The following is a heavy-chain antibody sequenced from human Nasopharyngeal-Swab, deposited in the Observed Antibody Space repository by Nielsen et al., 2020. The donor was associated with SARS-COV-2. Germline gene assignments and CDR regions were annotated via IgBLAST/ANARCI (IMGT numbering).Heavy chain of an antibody. D-gene: IGHD4-17*01. J-gene: IGHJ4*02. CDR3: ARGDYGDYYYFDY. V-gene: IGHV3-13*01. Sequence: GGSLRLSCAASGFTFSSYDMHWVRQATGKGLEWVSAIATAGDTYYPGSVKGRFTISRENAKNSLYLQMNSLRVGDTAVYYCARGDYGDYYYFDYWGQGTLVTVSS. CDR2: IATAGDT. CDR1: GFTFSSYD.